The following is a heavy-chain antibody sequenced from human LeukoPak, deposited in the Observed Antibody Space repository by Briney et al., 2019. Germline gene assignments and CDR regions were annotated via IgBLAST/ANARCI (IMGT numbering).Heavy chain of an antibody. D-gene: IGHD6-13*01. J-gene: IGHJ4*02. V-gene: IGHV3-23*01. CDR2: ISGSGGST. Sequence: GGSLRLSCAASGSTFSSYAMSWVCQAPGKGLEWVSAISGSGGSTYYADSVKGRFTISRDNSKNTLYLQMNSLRAEDTAVYYCAKDDIAAAGTDFFDYWGQGTLVTVSS. CDR1: GSTFSSYA. CDR3: AKDDIAAAGTDFFDY.